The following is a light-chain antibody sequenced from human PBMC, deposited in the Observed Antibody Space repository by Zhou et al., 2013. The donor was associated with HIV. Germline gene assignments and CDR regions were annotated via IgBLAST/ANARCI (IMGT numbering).Light chain of an antibody. CDR2: GAF. J-gene: IGKJ2*01. V-gene: IGKV3-15*01. CDR1: QSVGTN. CDR3: QQYNNWPLYT. Sequence: EIVMTQSPGTLSVSPGERATLSCRASQSVGTNLAWYQQKTGQAPRLLIYGAFSRATGIPARFSGSGSGTEFTLTISSLQSEDFAVYYCQQYNNWPLYTFGQGTKLEIK.